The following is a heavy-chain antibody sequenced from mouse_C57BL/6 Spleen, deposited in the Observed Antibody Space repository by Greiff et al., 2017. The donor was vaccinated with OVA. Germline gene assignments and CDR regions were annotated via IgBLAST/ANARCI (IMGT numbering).Heavy chain of an antibody. CDR3: ARRADYDYDAMDY. Sequence: QVTLKESGPGILQSSQTLSLTCSFSGFSLSTSGMGVSWIRQPSGKGLEWLAHIYWDDDKRNNPFLKSRLTISKDTSRNQVFLKITSVDTADTATYSGARRADYDYDAMDYWGQGTSVTVSS. CDR2: IYWDDDK. V-gene: IGHV8-12*01. D-gene: IGHD1-1*02. J-gene: IGHJ4*01. CDR1: GFSLSTSGMG.